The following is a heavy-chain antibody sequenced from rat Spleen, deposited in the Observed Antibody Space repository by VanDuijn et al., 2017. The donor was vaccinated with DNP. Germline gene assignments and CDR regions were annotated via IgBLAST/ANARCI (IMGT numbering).Heavy chain of an antibody. Sequence: EVQLQESGPGLVKPSQSLSLTCSVTGYSITSNYWGWIRKFPGNKMEWNGYISYSGSTSYNPSLKSRISITRDTSKNQFFLHLNSVTTEDTATYYCAREEAYYGSDYLDYWGQGVMVTVSS. CDR3: AREEAYYGSDYLDY. CDR1: GYSITSNY. V-gene: IGHV3-1*01. CDR2: ISYSGST. D-gene: IGHD1-7*01. J-gene: IGHJ2*01.